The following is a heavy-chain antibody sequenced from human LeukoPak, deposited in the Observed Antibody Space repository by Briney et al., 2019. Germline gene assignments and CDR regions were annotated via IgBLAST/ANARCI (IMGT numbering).Heavy chain of an antibody. V-gene: IGHV3-43*01. CDR1: GFTFDDYT. CDR2: ISWDGGST. CDR3: AQLEQVDY. D-gene: IGHD1/OR15-1a*01. Sequence: GGSLRLSCAASGFTFDDYTMHWVRHAPGKGLEWVSLISWDGGSTYYADSVKGRFTISRDNSKNSLYLQMNSLRTEDTALYYCAQLEQVDYWGQGTLVTVSS. J-gene: IGHJ4*02.